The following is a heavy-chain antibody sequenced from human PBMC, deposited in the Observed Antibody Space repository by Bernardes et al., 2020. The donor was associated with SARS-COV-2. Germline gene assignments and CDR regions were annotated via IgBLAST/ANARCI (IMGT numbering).Heavy chain of an antibody. Sequence: GGSLRLSCAASGFTFDDYAMHWVRQAPGKGLEWVSGISWNSGSIGYADSVKGRFTISRDNAKNSLYLQMNSLRAEDTALYYCAKVAGDYFDYWGQGTLVTVSS. J-gene: IGHJ4*02. CDR2: ISWNSGSI. CDR1: GFTFDDYA. V-gene: IGHV3-9*01. D-gene: IGHD3-10*01. CDR3: AKVAGDYFDY.